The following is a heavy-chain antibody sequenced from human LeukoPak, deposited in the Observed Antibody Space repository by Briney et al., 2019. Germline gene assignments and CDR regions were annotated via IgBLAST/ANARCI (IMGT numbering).Heavy chain of an antibody. Sequence: GGSLRLSCAASGFTFSDYYMSWIRQAPGKGLEWVSYISSSGSTIYYADSVKGRFTISRDNAKNSLYLQMNSLRAEDTAVYYCAREKYYYGSGSDYNWFDPWGQGTLVTVSS. CDR2: ISSSGSTI. CDR3: AREKYYYGSGSDYNWFDP. J-gene: IGHJ5*02. CDR1: GFTFSDYY. V-gene: IGHV3-11*04. D-gene: IGHD3-10*01.